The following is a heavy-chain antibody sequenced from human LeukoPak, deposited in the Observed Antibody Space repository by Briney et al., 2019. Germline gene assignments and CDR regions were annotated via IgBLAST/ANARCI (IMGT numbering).Heavy chain of an antibody. D-gene: IGHD3-22*01. CDR2: ISGSGGST. V-gene: IGHV3-23*01. Sequence: GGSLRLSCAASGFTFSSYAMSWVRQAPGKGLEWVSAISGSGGSTYYADSVKGWFTISRDNSKNTLYLQMNSLRAEDTAVYYCALPITMIGADYWGQGTLVTVSS. J-gene: IGHJ4*02. CDR3: ALPITMIGADY. CDR1: GFTFSSYA.